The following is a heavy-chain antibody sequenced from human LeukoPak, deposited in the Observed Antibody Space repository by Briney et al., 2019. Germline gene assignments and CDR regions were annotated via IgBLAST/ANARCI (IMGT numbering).Heavy chain of an antibody. CDR3: ARTTEGGYTYGYFYYYYMDV. J-gene: IGHJ6*03. CDR1: GGSISGYY. CDR2: LHYSGST. Sequence: SETLSLTCTVSGGSISGYYWSWIRQPPGKVLEWIGYLHYSGSTNYNPSLKSRVTISVDTSKNQFSLKLSSVTAADTAVYYCARTTEGGYTYGYFYYYYMDVWGKGTTVTISS. V-gene: IGHV4-59*01. D-gene: IGHD5-18*01.